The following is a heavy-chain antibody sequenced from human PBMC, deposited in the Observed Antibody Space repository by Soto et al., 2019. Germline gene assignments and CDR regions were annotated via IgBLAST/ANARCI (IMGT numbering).Heavy chain of an antibody. V-gene: IGHV4-4*07. D-gene: IGHD4-17*01. CDR3: ARATRDYGDYGYFDS. J-gene: IGHJ4*02. CDR2: IYTSGST. CDR1: GGSISSYY. Sequence: PSETLFLTCTVSGGSISSYYWSWIRQPAGKGLEWIGRIYTSGSTNYNPSLKSRVTMSVDTSKNQFSLKLTSVTAADTAVYFCARATRDYGDYGYFDSWGQGTLVTVSS.